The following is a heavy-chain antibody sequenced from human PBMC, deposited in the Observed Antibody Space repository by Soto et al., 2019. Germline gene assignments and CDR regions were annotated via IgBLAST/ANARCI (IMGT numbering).Heavy chain of an antibody. D-gene: IGHD1-1*01. CDR3: AKSKNWYDGGSRYFDY. CDR1: GGTFSSYA. V-gene: IGHV1-69*13. CDR2: IIPIFGTA. Sequence: SVKVSCKASGGTFSSYAISWVRQAPGQGLEWMGGIIPIFGTANYAQKFQGRVTITADESTSTAYMELSSLRSEDTAVYYCAKSKNWYDGGSRYFDYWGQGTLVTAPQ. J-gene: IGHJ4*02.